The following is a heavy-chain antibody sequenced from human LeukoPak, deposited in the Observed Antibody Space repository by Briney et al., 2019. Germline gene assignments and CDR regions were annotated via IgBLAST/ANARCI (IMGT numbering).Heavy chain of an antibody. CDR3: ATDGVPAAAVYFDY. J-gene: IGHJ4*02. Sequence: ASVSLSFTASGSTFTFNYMHWIRQPPAPGLGLMGLINPKSGDATYAQKFQGRVTMTRDTSISTTYMELSWLRSDDTAVYYCATDGVPAAAVYFDYWGQGSLVTVSS. CDR1: GSTFTFNY. D-gene: IGHD6-13*01. V-gene: IGHV1-2*02. CDR2: INPKSGDA.